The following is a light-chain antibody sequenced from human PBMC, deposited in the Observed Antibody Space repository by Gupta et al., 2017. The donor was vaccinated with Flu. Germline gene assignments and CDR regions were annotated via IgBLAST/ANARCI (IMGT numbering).Light chain of an antibody. CDR1: QSISSW. Sequence: PSTRSASVGDRVTITCRASQSISSWLAWYQQKPGKAPKLLIYKASSLESGVPSRFSGSGSGTEFTLTISSLQPDDFATYYCQHDNSYPITFGGGTKVDIK. CDR3: QHDNSYPIT. J-gene: IGKJ4*01. V-gene: IGKV1-5*03. CDR2: KAS.